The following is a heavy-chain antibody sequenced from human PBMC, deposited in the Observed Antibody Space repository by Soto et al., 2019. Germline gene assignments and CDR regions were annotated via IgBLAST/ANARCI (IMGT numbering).Heavy chain of an antibody. CDR2: IKDKPNNYAT. J-gene: IGHJ5*02. V-gene: IGHV3-73*02. CDR1: GFTFSASG. D-gene: IGHD1-26*01. CDR3: TRQSARWEDWFDP. Sequence: EAQPVESGGGLVQPGRSLKLSCAASGFTFSASGIHWVRQASGKGLEWVAHIKDKPNNYATEYAASVKGRFTISRDDSMNMAFLQMNNLKTEDTAVYFCTRQSARWEDWFDPWGQGTLVTVSS.